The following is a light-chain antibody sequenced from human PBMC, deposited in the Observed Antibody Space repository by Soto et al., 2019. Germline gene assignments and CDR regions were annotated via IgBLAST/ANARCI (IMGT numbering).Light chain of an antibody. Sequence: DIVMTQSPDSLALSLGERATINCKSSQSLLDSSKNKNSLAWYQHKPGQSPKMLIYWASTRESGVPDRFSGSGSGADLNITIRSLQAEDVAVYYCQQYYTTPLTFCGGTKLEIK. V-gene: IGKV4-1*01. CDR2: WAS. CDR1: QSLLDSSKNKNS. CDR3: QQYYTTPLT. J-gene: IGKJ4*01.